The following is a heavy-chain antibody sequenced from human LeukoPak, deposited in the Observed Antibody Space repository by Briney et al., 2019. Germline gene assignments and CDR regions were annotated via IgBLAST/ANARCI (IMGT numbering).Heavy chain of an antibody. CDR2: ISAYNGNT. J-gene: IGHJ5*02. Sequence: ASVKVSCKASGYTFTNFGISWVRQAPGQGLEWMGWISAYNGNTNYAQKLQGRVTMTTDTSTSTAYMELRSLRSDDTAVYYCARHSNWNAGVDYFDPWGQGTLVTVSS. V-gene: IGHV1-18*01. CDR1: GYTFTNFG. CDR3: ARHSNWNAGVDYFDP. D-gene: IGHD1-20*01.